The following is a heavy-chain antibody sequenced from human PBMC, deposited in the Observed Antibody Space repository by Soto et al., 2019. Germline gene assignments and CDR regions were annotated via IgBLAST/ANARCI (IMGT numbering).Heavy chain of an antibody. CDR3: AKDLVAATQASSYYGMDV. CDR1: GFTFDDYA. J-gene: IGHJ6*02. CDR2: ISWNSGSI. Sequence: GVSLRLSCAASGFTFDDYAMHWVRQAPGKGLEWVSGISWNSGSIGYADSVKGRFTISRDNAKNSLYLQMNSLRAEDTALYYCAKDLVAATQASSYYGMDVWGQGT. D-gene: IGHD2-15*01. V-gene: IGHV3-9*01.